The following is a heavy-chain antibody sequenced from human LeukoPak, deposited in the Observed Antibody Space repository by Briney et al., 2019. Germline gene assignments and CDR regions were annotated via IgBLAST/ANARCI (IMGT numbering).Heavy chain of an antibody. J-gene: IGHJ5*02. V-gene: IGHV3-23*01. CDR1: GFTFNNYA. Sequence: GGSLRLSCAASGFTFNNYAMNWVRQAPGKGLEWVSSISGSGGNVYYAGSVRGRFTISRDNSKNTVYPQMNSLRAEDTATYYCARDIRNYYDSGAYGWFDPWGRGTLVPVSS. CDR3: ARDIRNYYDSGAYGWFDP. D-gene: IGHD3-10*01. CDR2: ISGSGGNV.